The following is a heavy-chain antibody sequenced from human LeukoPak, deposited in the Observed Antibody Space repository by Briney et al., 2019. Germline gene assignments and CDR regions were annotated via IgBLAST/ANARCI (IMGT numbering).Heavy chain of an antibody. D-gene: IGHD3-9*01. Sequence: SVKVSCKASGGTFSSYAISWVRRAPGQGLEWMGGIIPIFGTANYAQKFQGRVTITADESTSTAYMELSSLRSEDTAVYYCARDGNDILTGYYKAPLDYWGQGTLVTVSS. CDR3: ARDGNDILTGYYKAPLDY. V-gene: IGHV1-69*01. CDR1: GGTFSSYA. J-gene: IGHJ4*02. CDR2: IIPIFGTA.